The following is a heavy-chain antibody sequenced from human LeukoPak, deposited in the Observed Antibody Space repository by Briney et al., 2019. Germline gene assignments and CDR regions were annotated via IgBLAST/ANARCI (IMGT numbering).Heavy chain of an antibody. CDR3: ARDHNWVVDY. CDR2: ISTYNGDT. D-gene: IGHD1-1*01. Sequence: ASVKVSCKASGYTFTSYGIRWVRQAPGQGLEWVGWISTYNGDTNYAQKLQGRVTMTTDTSTSTAYMELRSLRSDDTAVYYCARDHNWVVDYWGQGTLVTVSS. V-gene: IGHV1-18*01. J-gene: IGHJ4*02. CDR1: GYTFTSYG.